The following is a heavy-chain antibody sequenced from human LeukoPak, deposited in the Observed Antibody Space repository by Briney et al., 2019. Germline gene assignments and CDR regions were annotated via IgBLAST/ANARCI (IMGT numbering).Heavy chain of an antibody. Sequence: ASVKVSCKASGYTFSSFGISWVRQAPGQGLEWMGWSSAHNGNTNYAQKFQGRVTMTTDTSTSTAYMEVRSLRSDDTAVYYCTRDLGVDTTMIFFDYWGQGSLVTVSS. V-gene: IGHV1-18*01. CDR1: GYTFSSFG. CDR3: TRDLGVDTTMIFFDY. CDR2: SSAHNGNT. J-gene: IGHJ4*02. D-gene: IGHD5-18*01.